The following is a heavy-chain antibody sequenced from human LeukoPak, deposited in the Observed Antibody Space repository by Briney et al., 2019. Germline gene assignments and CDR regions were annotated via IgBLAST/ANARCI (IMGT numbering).Heavy chain of an antibody. CDR1: GYTFTGYY. D-gene: IGHD6-19*01. J-gene: IGHJ4*02. V-gene: IGHV1-2*06. CDR2: INPDSGGT. CDR3: ARDLPSPGISVAEDY. Sequence: ASVKVSCKASGYTFTGYYMFWLRQAPGQGLEWMGRINPDSGGTNYAQKFQGRVTMPRDTSITTAYMELSSLRSDDTAVYYCARDLPSPGISVAEDYWGQGTLVTVSS.